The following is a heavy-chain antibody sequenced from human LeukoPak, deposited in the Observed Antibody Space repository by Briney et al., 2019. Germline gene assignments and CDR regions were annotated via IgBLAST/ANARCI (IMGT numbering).Heavy chain of an antibody. Sequence: ASVKVSRKPSGYTFTSYGISWVRQAPGPGLEWMGWMYPNRGNTGYAQKFQGRDTITRNTTLSTAYMDLSSLRSEDTAVYYCARGGYWGQGTLVTVSS. CDR2: MYPNRGNT. CDR1: GYTFTSYG. V-gene: IGHV1-8*03. J-gene: IGHJ4*02. CDR3: ARGGY.